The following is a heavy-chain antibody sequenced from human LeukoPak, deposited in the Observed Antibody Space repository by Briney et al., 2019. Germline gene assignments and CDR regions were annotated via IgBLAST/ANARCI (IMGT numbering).Heavy chain of an antibody. D-gene: IGHD1-20*01. V-gene: IGHV1-69*04. J-gene: IGHJ4*02. Sequence: GASVKVSCKASGYTFTSYAISWVRQAPGQGLEWMGRIIPILGIANYAQKFQGRVTMTEDTSTDTAYMELSSLRSEDTAVYYCATNRITGDRGEVFDYWGQGTLVTVSS. CDR2: IIPILGIA. CDR1: GYTFTSYA. CDR3: ATNRITGDRGEVFDY.